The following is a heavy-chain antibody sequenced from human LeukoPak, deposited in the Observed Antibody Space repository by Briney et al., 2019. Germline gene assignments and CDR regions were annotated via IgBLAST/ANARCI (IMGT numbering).Heavy chain of an antibody. V-gene: IGHV4-59*08. D-gene: IGHD3-22*01. CDR3: ARLDSSDYFDY. CDR1: GGSISSYY. CDR2: IYYSGST. J-gene: IGHJ4*02. Sequence: SEALSLTCTVSGGSISSYYWSWIRQPPGKGLEWIGYIYYSGSTNYNPSLKSRVTISVDTSKNQFSLKLSSVTAADTAVYYCARLDSSDYFDYWGQGTLVTVSS.